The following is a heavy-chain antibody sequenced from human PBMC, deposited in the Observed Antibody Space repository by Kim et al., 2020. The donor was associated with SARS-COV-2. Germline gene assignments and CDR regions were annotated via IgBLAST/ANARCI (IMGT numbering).Heavy chain of an antibody. Sequence: ASVKVSCKVSGYTLTELSMHWVRQAPGKGLEWMGGFDPEDGETIYAQKFQGRVTMTEDTSTDTAYMELSSLRSEDTAVYYCATISWRDGYNSRDFAFYYFDYWGQGTLVTVSS. J-gene: IGHJ4*02. CDR2: FDPEDGET. V-gene: IGHV1-24*01. D-gene: IGHD5-12*01. CDR3: ATISWRDGYNSRDFAFYYFDY. CDR1: GYTLTELS.